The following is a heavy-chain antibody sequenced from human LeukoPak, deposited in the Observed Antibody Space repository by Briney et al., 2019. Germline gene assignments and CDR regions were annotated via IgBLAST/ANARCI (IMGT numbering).Heavy chain of an antibody. Sequence: GGSLRLSCGGSGFTFSSSAMTWVHRAPGKGLEWLSAISDNGYDTFYADSVKGGFTISRDNSKNAVYLQMNSLRAEDTAIYYCARDSRITMIMGYEDYWGQGTLVTVSS. J-gene: IGHJ4*02. CDR3: ARDSRITMIMGYEDY. V-gene: IGHV3-23*01. D-gene: IGHD3-22*01. CDR2: ISDNGYDT. CDR1: GFTFSSSA.